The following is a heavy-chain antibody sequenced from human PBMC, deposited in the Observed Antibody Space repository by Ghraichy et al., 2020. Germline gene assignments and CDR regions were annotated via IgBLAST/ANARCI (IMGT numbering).Heavy chain of an antibody. Sequence: LSLTCAASGFTVSSNYMLWLRQAPGKGLEWFSAIYSGCSTSYADSLKGRFTISRDTSKNTLYLQINSLKAEDTALYYCARDHYDILTGYYIDYWGQGTLVTVSS. CDR3: ARDHYDILTGYYIDY. V-gene: IGHV3-53*01. CDR1: GFTVSSNY. CDR2: IYSGCST. D-gene: IGHD3-9*01. J-gene: IGHJ4*02.